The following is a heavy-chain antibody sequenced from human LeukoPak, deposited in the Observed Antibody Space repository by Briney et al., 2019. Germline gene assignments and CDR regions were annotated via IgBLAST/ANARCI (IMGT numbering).Heavy chain of an antibody. J-gene: IGHJ4*02. CDR1: GGSFSGYY. V-gene: IGHV3-23*01. Sequence: ETLSLTCAVYGGSFSGYYWSWIRQPPGKGLEWVSAISNNGGYTYYADSVQGRFTISRDNSKSTLCLQMNSLRAEDTAVYYCAKQLGYCSDGSCYFPYWGQGTLVTVSS. D-gene: IGHD2-15*01. CDR3: AKQLGYCSDGSCYFPY. CDR2: ISNNGGYT.